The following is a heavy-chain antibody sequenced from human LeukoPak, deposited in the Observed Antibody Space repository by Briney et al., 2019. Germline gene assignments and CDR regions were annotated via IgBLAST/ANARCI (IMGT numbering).Heavy chain of an antibody. V-gene: IGHV1-18*01. CDR1: DYTYTSYG. CDR2: ISAYNSNT. Sequence: ASVKVSRKASDYTYTSYGINWVRQAPGQGLEWMGWISAYNSNTHYAQKIQGRVTMTTDTSTSTAYMEVRSLRSDDTAVYYCARSPLLSYCRSTRCPNWFDPWGQGTLVTVSS. D-gene: IGHD2-2*01. J-gene: IGHJ5*02. CDR3: ARSPLLSYCRSTRCPNWFDP.